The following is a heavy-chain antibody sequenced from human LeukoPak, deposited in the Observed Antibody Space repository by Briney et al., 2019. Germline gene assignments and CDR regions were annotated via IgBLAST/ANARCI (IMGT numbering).Heavy chain of an antibody. Sequence: SVKVSCKASGGTFSSYAISWVRQAPGQGLEWMGGIIPILGTANYAQKFQGRVTTTADESTSTAYMELSSLRSEDTAVYYCARDRGGNSAEYFQHWGQGTLVTVSS. D-gene: IGHD4-23*01. V-gene: IGHV1-69*13. CDR3: ARDRGGNSAEYFQH. CDR1: GGTFSSYA. CDR2: IIPILGTA. J-gene: IGHJ1*01.